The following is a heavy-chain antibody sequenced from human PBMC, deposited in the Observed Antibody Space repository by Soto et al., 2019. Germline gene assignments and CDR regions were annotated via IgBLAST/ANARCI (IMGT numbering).Heavy chain of an antibody. CDR3: ARPPLYLGSAAQDAYYI. CDR2: IYYSGST. D-gene: IGHD3-10*01. CDR1: GGSISSSSYY. J-gene: IGHJ3*02. V-gene: IGHV4-39*01. Sequence: PSETLSLTCTVSGGSISSSSYYWGWIRQPPGKGLEWIGSIYYSGSTYYNPSLKSRVTISVDTSKNQFSLKLSSVTAADTAVYYCARPPLYLGSAAQDAYYIWGQGTMVTVS.